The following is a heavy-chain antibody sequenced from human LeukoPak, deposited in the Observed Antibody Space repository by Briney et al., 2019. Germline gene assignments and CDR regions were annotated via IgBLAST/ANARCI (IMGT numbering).Heavy chain of an antibody. CDR3: ARDPGTRYSGYDYYFDY. CDR2: ISYDGSNK. J-gene: IGHJ4*02. Sequence: GGSLRLSCAASGFTFSSYAMHWVRQAPGKGLEWVAVISYDGSNKYYADSVKGRFTISRDNSKNTLCLQMNSLRAEDTAVYYCARDPGTRYSGYDYYFDYWGQGTLVTVSS. CDR1: GFTFSSYA. V-gene: IGHV3-30*04. D-gene: IGHD5-12*01.